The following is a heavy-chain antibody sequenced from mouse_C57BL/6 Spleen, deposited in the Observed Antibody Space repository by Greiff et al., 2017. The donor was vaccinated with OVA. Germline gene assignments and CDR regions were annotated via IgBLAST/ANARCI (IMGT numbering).Heavy chain of an antibody. CDR1: GYAFSSSW. CDR3: AVRHYYGSLYYFYY. V-gene: IGHV1-82*01. CDR2: IYPGGGDT. Sequence: VQLQESGPELVKPGASVKISCKASGYAFSSSWMNWVKERPGKGLEWIGRIYPGGGDTNYNGKFKGKATLTADKSSSTAYMQLSRLTSEDSAVYFCAVRHYYGSLYYFYYWGKGATLTVSS. J-gene: IGHJ2*01. D-gene: IGHD1-1*01.